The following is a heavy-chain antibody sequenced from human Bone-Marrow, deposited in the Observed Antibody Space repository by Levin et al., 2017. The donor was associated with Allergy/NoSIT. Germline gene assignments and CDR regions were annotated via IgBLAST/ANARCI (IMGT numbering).Heavy chain of an antibody. V-gene: IGHV3-74*01. D-gene: IGHD6-19*01. J-gene: IGHJ4*02. CDR1: GFTFSIYW. Sequence: GGSLRLSCAASGFTFSIYWMHWVRQAPGKGLVWVSRMKSDGSSIDYADSVKGRFIISRDNDKNTLFLQMNSLRVEDTAVYYCARDRGGWNYADYWGQGTLVTVSS. CDR2: MKSDGSSI. CDR3: ARDRGGWNYADY.